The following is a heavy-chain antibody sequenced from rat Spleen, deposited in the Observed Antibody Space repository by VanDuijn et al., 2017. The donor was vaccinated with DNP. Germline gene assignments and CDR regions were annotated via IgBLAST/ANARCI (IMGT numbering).Heavy chain of an antibody. Sequence: EVQLVESGGGFVQPGRSLKLSCEGSGFTFSDYYMAWVRQTPTKGRDWVASISSDGSHTYYRDSVKGRFTISRDNAKSSLYLQMDSLRSEDTATYYCTTLITFMSGWSQGTSVTVSS. CDR1: GFTFSDYY. CDR3: TTLITFMSG. CDR2: ISSDGSHT. J-gene: IGHJ4*01. D-gene: IGHD1-1*01. V-gene: IGHV5-20*01.